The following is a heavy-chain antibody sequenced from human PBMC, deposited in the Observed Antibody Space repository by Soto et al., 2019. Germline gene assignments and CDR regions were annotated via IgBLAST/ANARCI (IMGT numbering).Heavy chain of an antibody. CDR3: ARGPNLTGDAFDI. CDR2: ISYDGSNK. D-gene: IGHD7-27*01. V-gene: IGHV3-30*04. CDR1: GFTFSSYA. Sequence: GESLKISCAASGFTFSSYAMHWVRQAPGKGLEWVAVISYDGSNKYYADSVKGRFTISRDNSKNTLYLQMNSLRAEDTAVYYCARGPNLTGDAFDIWGQGTMVTVSS. J-gene: IGHJ3*02.